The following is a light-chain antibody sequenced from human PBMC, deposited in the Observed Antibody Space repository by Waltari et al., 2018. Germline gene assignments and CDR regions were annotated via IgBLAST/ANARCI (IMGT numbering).Light chain of an antibody. V-gene: IGLV3-21*02. CDR1: NTGTNG. CDR2: DDS. CDR3: QVWDSSTDHVV. J-gene: IGLJ2*01. Sequence: FVLTQSPSVSVAPGQTASFTCWGTNTGTNGVHWYQQRPGQAPVLVVYDDSDRPSGIPERFSGSKSGNPATLTISRVEVGDEADYYCQVWDSSTDHVVFGGGTKLTVL.